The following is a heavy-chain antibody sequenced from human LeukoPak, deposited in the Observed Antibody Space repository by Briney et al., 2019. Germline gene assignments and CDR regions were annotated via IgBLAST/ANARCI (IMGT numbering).Heavy chain of an antibody. V-gene: IGHV1-46*01. Sequence: GASVKVSCKASGYTFTSYYMHWVRQAPGQGLEWMGIIINPSGGSTSYAQKFQGRVTMTRDMSTSTVYMELSSLRSEDTAVYYCARDPYTGLPYKDGDDYWGQGTLVTVSS. CDR3: ARDPYTGLPYKDGDDY. D-gene: IGHD5-24*01. J-gene: IGHJ4*02. CDR2: IINPSGGST. CDR1: GYTFTSYY.